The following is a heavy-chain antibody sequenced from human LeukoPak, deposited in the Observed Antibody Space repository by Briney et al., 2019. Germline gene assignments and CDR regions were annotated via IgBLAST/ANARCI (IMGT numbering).Heavy chain of an antibody. V-gene: IGHV3-74*01. CDR2: INTDGSST. D-gene: IGHD6-19*01. CDR3: AKDPRPPIAVADDY. CDR1: GFTFSSYW. Sequence: GGSLRLSCAASGFTFSSYWMHWVRQAPGKGLVWVSRINTDGSSTSYADSVKGRFTISRDNAKNTLYLQMNSLRAEDTAVYYCAKDPRPPIAVADDYWGQGTLVTVSS. J-gene: IGHJ4*02.